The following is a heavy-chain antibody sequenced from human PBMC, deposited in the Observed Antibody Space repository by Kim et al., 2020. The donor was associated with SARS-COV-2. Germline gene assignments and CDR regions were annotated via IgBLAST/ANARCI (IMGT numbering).Heavy chain of an antibody. D-gene: IGHD7-27*01. CDR3: ARSMGPTGGFDP. J-gene: IGHJ5*02. CDR2: K. V-gene: IGHV3-30*03. Sequence: KYYAGFVRGRFSISRDNSKNMLYLQMNNLRGDDTATYYCARSMGPTGGFDPWGQGTLVTVSS.